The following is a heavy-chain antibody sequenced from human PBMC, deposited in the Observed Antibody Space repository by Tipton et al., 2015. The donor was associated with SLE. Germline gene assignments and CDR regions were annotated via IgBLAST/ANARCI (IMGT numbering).Heavy chain of an antibody. Sequence: QVQLVQSGVEVKKPGASVKVSCKASSYSFTSYGISWVRQAPGQGLEWMGWISPYNGNTKYAQNFQGRVTLTTDTSTSTAYMELRSLRNDDTAVYYCARGTSVGGSFDFWGQGTLVTVSS. V-gene: IGHV1-18*01. CDR1: SYSFTSYG. CDR2: ISPYNGNT. CDR3: ARGTSVGGSFDF. J-gene: IGHJ4*02. D-gene: IGHD6-19*01.